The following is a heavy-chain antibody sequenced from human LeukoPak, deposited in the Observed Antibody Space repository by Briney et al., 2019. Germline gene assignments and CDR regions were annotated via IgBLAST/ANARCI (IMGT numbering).Heavy chain of an antibody. J-gene: IGHJ5*01. CDR3: TRAITYFYGSVTYDWFDS. V-gene: IGHV3-74*01. D-gene: IGHD3-10*01. Sequence: GSLRLSCEASGFTFSSYWMHWVRQTPGKGLMWVARIKSDGSTIYADSVQGRFTISRDNAKNMVYLQMNSLRDDDTAIYYCTRAITYFYGSVTYDWFDSWGQGTRVTVSS. CDR1: GFTFSSYW. CDR2: IKSDGST.